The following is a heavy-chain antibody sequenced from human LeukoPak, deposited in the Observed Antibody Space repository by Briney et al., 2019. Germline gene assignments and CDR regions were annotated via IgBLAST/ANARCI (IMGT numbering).Heavy chain of an antibody. J-gene: IGHJ4*02. D-gene: IGHD2-2*01. V-gene: IGHV4-34*01. Sequence: SETLSLTCAVYGGSFSGYYWSWIRQPPGKGLEWIGEINHSGSTNYNPSLKSRVTISVDTSKNQFSLKLSSVTAADTAVYYCARQVPAAIFDYWGQGTLVTVSS. CDR3: ARQVPAAIFDY. CDR1: GGSFSGYY. CDR2: INHSGST.